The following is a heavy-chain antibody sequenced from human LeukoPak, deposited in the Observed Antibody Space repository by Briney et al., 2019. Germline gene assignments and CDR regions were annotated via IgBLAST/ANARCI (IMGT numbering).Heavy chain of an antibody. CDR1: GFTFNNYW. CDR3: TRDLMDYDVSTGLHHYYMDV. CDR2: VNSDGSST. J-gene: IGHJ6*02. D-gene: IGHD3-9*01. Sequence: GGSPRLSCAASGFTFNNYWMHWVRQAPGKGLVWVSRVNSDGSSTSYADSVRGRFTISRDNAKNTLYLQMNTLRVEDTAVYYCTRDLMDYDVSTGLHHYYMDVWGQGTTVTVSS. V-gene: IGHV3-74*01.